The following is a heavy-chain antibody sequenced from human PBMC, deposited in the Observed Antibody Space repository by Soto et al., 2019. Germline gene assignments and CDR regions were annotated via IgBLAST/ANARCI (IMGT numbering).Heavy chain of an antibody. D-gene: IGHD2-15*01. J-gene: IGHJ3*02. CDR3: TTGGHIVVVVAATPDAFDI. CDR2: IKSKTDGGTT. CDR1: GFTFSNAW. Sequence: GGSLRLSCAASGFTFSNAWMSWVRQAPGKGLEWVGRIKSKTDGGTTDYAAPVKGRFTISRDDSKNTLYLQMNSLKTEDTAVYYCTTGGHIVVVVAATPDAFDIWGQGTMVTVS. V-gene: IGHV3-15*01.